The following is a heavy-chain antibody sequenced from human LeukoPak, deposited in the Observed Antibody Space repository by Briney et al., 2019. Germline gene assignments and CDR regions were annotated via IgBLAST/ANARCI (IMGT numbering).Heavy chain of an antibody. Sequence: GASVKVSCKASGGTFSSYAISWVRQAPGQGLEWMGGIIPIFGTANYAQKFQGRVTITADESTSTAYMELSSLRSEDTAVYYCARGEDDCYDSSGYYLLDYWGQGTLVTVSS. CDR2: IIPIFGTA. CDR3: ARGEDDCYDSSGYYLLDY. D-gene: IGHD3-22*01. V-gene: IGHV1-69*01. J-gene: IGHJ4*02. CDR1: GGTFSSYA.